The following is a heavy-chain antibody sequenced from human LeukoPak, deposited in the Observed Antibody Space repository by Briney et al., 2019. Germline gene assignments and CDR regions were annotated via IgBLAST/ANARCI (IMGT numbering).Heavy chain of an antibody. CDR3: ARDLTPWWSILRALDAFDI. CDR2: INPNSGGT. J-gene: IGHJ3*02. CDR1: GYIFTAHY. D-gene: IGHD2-15*01. V-gene: IGHV1-2*02. Sequence: VASVKVSCKASGYIFTAHYIHWVRQAPGQGLEWMGWINPNSGGTNYAQKFQGRVTMTRDTSISTAYMELSRLRSDDTAVYYCARDLTPWWSILRALDAFDIWGQGTMVTVSS.